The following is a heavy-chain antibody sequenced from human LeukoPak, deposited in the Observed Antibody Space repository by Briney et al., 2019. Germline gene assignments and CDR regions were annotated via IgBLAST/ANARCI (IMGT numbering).Heavy chain of an antibody. J-gene: IGHJ4*02. CDR3: ARDLPSHRHYDSYQDY. D-gene: IGHD3-22*01. CDR1: GFTFDDYG. CDR2: INWNGGST. Sequence: GGSLRLSCAASGFTFDDYGMSWVRQAPGKGLEWVSGINWNGGSTGYADSVKGRFTISRDNAKNSLYLQMNSLRAEDTALYYCARDLPSHRHYDSYQDYWGQGTLVTVSS. V-gene: IGHV3-20*04.